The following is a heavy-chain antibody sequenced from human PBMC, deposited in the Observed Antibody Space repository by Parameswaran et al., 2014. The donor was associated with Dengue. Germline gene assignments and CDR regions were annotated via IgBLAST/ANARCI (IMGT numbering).Heavy chain of an antibody. V-gene: IGHV1-2*02. J-gene: IGHJ4*02. CDR2: INPNSGGT. CDR3: ARDDRPITPFDY. Sequence: WVRQAPGQGLEWMGWINPNSGGTNYAQKFQGRVTMTRDTSISTAYMELSRLRSDDTAVYYCARDDRPITPFDYWGQGTLVTVSS. D-gene: IGHD3-10*01.